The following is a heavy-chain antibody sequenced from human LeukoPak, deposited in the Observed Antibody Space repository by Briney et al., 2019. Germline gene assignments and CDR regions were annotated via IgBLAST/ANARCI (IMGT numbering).Heavy chain of an antibody. V-gene: IGHV4-59*02. D-gene: IGHD3-10*01. CDR1: GGSVSSYY. J-gene: IGHJ5*02. CDR3: ARNRGSGSFIPSPWWFDP. Sequence: SETLSLTCTVSGGSVSSYYWSWIRQPPGKGLEWIGYIYYSGSTNYSPSLKSRVTISVDTSKNQFSLKLNSVTTADTAVYYCARNRGSGSFIPSPWWFDPWGQGTLVTVSS. CDR2: IYYSGST.